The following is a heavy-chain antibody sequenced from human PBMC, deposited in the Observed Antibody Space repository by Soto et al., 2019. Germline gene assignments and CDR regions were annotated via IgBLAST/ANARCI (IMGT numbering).Heavy chain of an antibody. CDR2: INHLGSI. J-gene: IGHJ6*03. CDR1: GGSLSDYF. D-gene: IGHD2-21*01. CDR3: ARGGISHWAYFYYMDG. V-gene: IGHV4-34*01. Sequence: SETLSLTCVVSGGSLSDYFWSWIRQPPGMALEWIGEINHLGSINYNPSLKSRVTMSVDTSKNQFSLTLNSATAADTATYYCARGGISHWAYFYYMDGWDRGTTVTVXS.